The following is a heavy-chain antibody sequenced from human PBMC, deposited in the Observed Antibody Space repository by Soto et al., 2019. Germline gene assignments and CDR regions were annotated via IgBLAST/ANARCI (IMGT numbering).Heavy chain of an antibody. D-gene: IGHD3-22*01. CDR3: ARSASSGYYPLSYYDMDV. V-gene: IGHV5-51*01. CDR2: IYPGDSDT. J-gene: IGHJ6*02. Sequence: LGESLKISCKGSGYSFTSYWIGWVRQMPGKGLEWMGIIYPGDSDTRYNPSFRGQVTISADKSINSAYLQWNSLKASDTAMYYCARSASSGYYPLSYYDMDVWGQGTTVT. CDR1: GYSFTSYW.